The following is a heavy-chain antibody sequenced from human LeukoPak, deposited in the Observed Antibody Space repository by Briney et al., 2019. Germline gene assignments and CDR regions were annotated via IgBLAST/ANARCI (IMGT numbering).Heavy chain of an antibody. CDR1: GYTFTSYY. V-gene: IGHV1-46*01. J-gene: IGHJ2*01. D-gene: IGHD2-21*02. CDR3: ARDRGSKRVAYCGGDCYIGYFDL. Sequence: ASVNLSCKASGYTFTSYYMHWVRQAPGQGLEWMGIINPSCGSTSYAQKFQGRVTMTRDTSTSTVYMELSSLRSEDTAVYYCARDRGSKRVAYCGGDCYIGYFDLWGRGTLVTVTS. CDR2: INPSCGST.